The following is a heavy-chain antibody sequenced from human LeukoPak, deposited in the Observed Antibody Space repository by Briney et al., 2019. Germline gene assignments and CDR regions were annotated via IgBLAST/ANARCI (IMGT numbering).Heavy chain of an antibody. V-gene: IGHV3-74*01. CDR1: GFTLSSYW. CDR2: MSSDESTT. J-gene: IGHJ5*02. Sequence: GGSLRLSCAASGFTLSSYWMHWARQTPGKGLVWVSRMSSDESTTNYADSVRGRFTISRDNAKYALYLQMNNLRAEDTAIYFCARGRGPYGWFDPWGQGTLVTVSS. D-gene: IGHD3-10*01. CDR3: ARGRGPYGWFDP.